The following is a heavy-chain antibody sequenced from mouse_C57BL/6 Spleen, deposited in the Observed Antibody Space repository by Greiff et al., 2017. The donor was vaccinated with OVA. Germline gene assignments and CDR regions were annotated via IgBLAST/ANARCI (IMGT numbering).Heavy chain of an antibody. J-gene: IGHJ2*01. D-gene: IGHD2-2*01. V-gene: IGHV1-15*01. CDR2: IDPETGGT. CDR1: GYTFTDYE. Sequence: QVQLKQSGAELVRPGASVTLSCKASGYTFTDYEMHWVKQTPVHGLEWIGAIDPETGGTAYNQKFKGKAILTADKSSSTAYMELRSLTSEDSAVYYCTKGSYGYDFDYWGQGTTLTVSS. CDR3: TKGSYGYDFDY.